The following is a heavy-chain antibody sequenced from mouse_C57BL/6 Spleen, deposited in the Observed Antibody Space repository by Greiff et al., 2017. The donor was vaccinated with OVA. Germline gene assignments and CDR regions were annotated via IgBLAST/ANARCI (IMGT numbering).Heavy chain of an antibody. Sequence: QVQLQQPGAELVMPGASVKLSCKASGYTFTSYWMHWVKQRPGQGLEWIGEIDPSDSYTNYNQKFKGKSTLTVDKSSSTAYMQLSSLTSEDSAVYYCARSRSDYEGAMDYWGQGTSVTVSS. J-gene: IGHJ4*01. D-gene: IGHD2-4*01. CDR2: IDPSDSYT. CDR1: GYTFTSYW. V-gene: IGHV1-69*01. CDR3: ARSRSDYEGAMDY.